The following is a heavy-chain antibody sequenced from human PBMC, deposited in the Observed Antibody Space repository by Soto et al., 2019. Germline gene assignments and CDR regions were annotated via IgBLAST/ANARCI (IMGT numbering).Heavy chain of an antibody. J-gene: IGHJ5*02. CDR3: ASSPRRGGP. CDR2: INHSGST. V-gene: IGHV4-34*01. D-gene: IGHD3-10*01. Sequence: PSETLSLTCAVYGGYFSGYYWSWIRQPPGKGREWIGEINHSGSTNYNPSLKSRVTISVDTSKNQFSLKLSSVTAADTAVYYCASSPRRGGPWGQGTLVTVSS. CDR1: GGYFSGYY.